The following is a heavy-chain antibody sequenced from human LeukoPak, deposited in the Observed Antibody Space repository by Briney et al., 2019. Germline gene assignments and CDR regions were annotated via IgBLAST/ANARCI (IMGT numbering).Heavy chain of an antibody. V-gene: IGHV3-23*01. CDR3: AQGGSEIYYFYHGMDV. D-gene: IGHD3-10*01. Sequence: PGGSLRLSCAASGFTFSSYTMSWVRQAPGKGLEWVSTITTSDGNTYYADSVRGRFTISRDNSKNTLYLQMNSLRSDDTAVYYCAQGGSEIYYFYHGMDVWGRGTTVTVSS. CDR1: GFTFSSYT. J-gene: IGHJ6*02. CDR2: ITTSDGNT.